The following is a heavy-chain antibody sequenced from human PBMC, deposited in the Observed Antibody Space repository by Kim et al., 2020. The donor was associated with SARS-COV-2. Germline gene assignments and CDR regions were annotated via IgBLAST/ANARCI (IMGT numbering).Heavy chain of an antibody. V-gene: IGHV3-23*01. CDR3: AKDPFRNFHPNLDSSGLY. CDR2: ISGSGGST. Sequence: GGSLRLSCAASGFTFSSYAMSWVRQAPGKGLEWVSAISGSGGSTYYADSVKGRFTISRDNSKNTLYLQMNSLRAEDTAVYYCAKDPFRNFHPNLDSSGLYWGQGTLVTVSS. CDR1: GFTFSSYA. D-gene: IGHD3-22*01. J-gene: IGHJ4*02.